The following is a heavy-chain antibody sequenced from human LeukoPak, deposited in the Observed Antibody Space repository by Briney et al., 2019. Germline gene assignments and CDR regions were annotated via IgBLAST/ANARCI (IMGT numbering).Heavy chain of an antibody. CDR2: IYSGGST. V-gene: IGHV3-66*01. CDR1: GFTVSSNY. J-gene: IGHJ6*02. CDR3: GXXDXDIXXGYPXPYYYYYGMDV. Sequence: GGSLRLSCAASGFTVSSNYMSWVRQAPGKGLEWVSVIYSGGSTYYADSVKGRFTISRDNSKNTLYLQMNSLRAEDTAVYYCGXXDXDIXXGYPXPYYYYYGMDVWGQGTTVTVSS. D-gene: IGHD3-9*01.